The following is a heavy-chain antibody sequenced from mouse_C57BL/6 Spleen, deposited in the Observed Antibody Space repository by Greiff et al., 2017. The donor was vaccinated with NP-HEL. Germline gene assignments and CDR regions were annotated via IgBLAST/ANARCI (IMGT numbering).Heavy chain of an antibody. CDR3: ARGDGTYFDY. CDR2: IYPSDSET. Sequence: QLQQPGAELVRPGSSVKLSCKASGYTFTSYWMDWVKQRPGQGLEWIGNIYPSDSETHYNQKFKDKATLTVDKSSSTAYMQLSSLTSEDSAVYYCARGDGTYFDYWGQGTTLTVSS. D-gene: IGHD1-1*01. V-gene: IGHV1-61*01. J-gene: IGHJ2*01. CDR1: GYTFTSYW.